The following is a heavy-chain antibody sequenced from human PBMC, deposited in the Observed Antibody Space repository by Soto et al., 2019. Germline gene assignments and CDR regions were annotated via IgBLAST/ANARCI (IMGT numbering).Heavy chain of an antibody. D-gene: IGHD2-2*01. J-gene: IGHJ6*02. CDR2: ISSSSSYI. CDR1: GFTFSSYS. V-gene: IGHV3-21*01. Sequence: AGSLRLSCAASGFTFSSYSMNWVRQAPGKGLEWVSSISSSSSYIYYADSVKGRFTISRDNAKNSLYLQMNSLRAEDTAVYYCARDLSRISYYYGMDVWGQGTTVTVSS. CDR3: ARDLSRISYYYGMDV.